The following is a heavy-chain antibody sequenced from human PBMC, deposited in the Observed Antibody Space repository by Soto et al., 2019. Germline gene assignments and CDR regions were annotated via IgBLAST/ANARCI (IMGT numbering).Heavy chain of an antibody. Sequence: GESLKISCKASGYSFTNSWIGWVRQMPGKGLEWMGIIYPGDSDTRYSPSFQGQVTISADKSISTAYLQWSSLKASDTAMHYCARHGSGWSKSWLDPWGQGTLVTVSS. CDR2: IYPGDSDT. V-gene: IGHV5-51*01. CDR1: GYSFTNSW. D-gene: IGHD6-19*01. CDR3: ARHGSGWSKSWLDP. J-gene: IGHJ5*02.